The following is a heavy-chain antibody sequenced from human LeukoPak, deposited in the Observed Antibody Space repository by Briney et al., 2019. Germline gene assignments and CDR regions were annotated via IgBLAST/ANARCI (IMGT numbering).Heavy chain of an antibody. J-gene: IGHJ6*02. V-gene: IGHV1-46*01. CDR1: GYTFTSYF. CDR3: ARRLRASRCYYYGMDV. CDR2: INPSGGST. D-gene: IGHD2-2*01. Sequence: GASVKVSCKASGYTFTSYFMHWVRQASGQGLEWMGIINPSGGSTTYAQKFQGRVTMTRDTSTSTVYMELRSLRSEDTAVYYCARRLRASRCYYYGMDVWGQGTTVTVSS.